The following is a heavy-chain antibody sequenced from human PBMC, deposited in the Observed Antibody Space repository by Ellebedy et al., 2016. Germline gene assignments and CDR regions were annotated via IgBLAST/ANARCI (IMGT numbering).Heavy chain of an antibody. Sequence: SETLSLTFTVSGGSISSYYWSWIRQPAGKGLEWIGRIYTSGSTNYNPSLTSRVTMSVDTSKSQFSLRLTSVTAADTAVYYCAKWNGGWYAFEIWGQGTMVTVSS. CDR3: AKWNGGWYAFEI. CDR1: GGSISSYY. J-gene: IGHJ3*02. V-gene: IGHV4-4*07. D-gene: IGHD6-19*01. CDR2: IYTSGST.